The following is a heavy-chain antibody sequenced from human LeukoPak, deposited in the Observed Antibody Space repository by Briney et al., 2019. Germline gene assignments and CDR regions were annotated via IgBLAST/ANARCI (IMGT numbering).Heavy chain of an antibody. J-gene: IGHJ6*03. V-gene: IGHV3-30*03. CDR2: ISYDGSNK. D-gene: IGHD6-6*01. CDR1: GFTFSSYG. CDR3: ARAEGSSSSFYYYYYYMDV. Sequence: GGSLRLSCAASGFTFSSYGMHWVRQAPGKGLEWVAVISYDGSNKYYADSVKGRFTISRDNAKNSLYLQMNSLRAEDTAVYYCARAEGSSSSFYYYYYYMDVWGKGTTVTVSS.